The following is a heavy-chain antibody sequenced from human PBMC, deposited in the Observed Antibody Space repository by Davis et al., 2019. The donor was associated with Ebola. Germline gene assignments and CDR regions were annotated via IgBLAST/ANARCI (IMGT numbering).Heavy chain of an antibody. Sequence: PGGSLRLSCAASGFTFSSCGMHWVRQAPGKGLDWVAFISYDGSVTYYADSVKGRFTISRDNSKNTLDLQMNSLRPEDTAVYYCAKGPTITARMFEYRGQGTQVTVSS. CDR3: AKGPTITARMFEY. CDR1: GFTFSSCG. V-gene: IGHV3-30*18. D-gene: IGHD6-6*01. CDR2: ISYDGSVT. J-gene: IGHJ4*02.